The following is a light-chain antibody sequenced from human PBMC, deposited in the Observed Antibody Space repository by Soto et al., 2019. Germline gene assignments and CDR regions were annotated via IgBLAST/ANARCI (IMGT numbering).Light chain of an antibody. J-gene: IGKJ1*01. CDR1: QGIRNE. CDR2: AAS. Sequence: IQMTQSTSSLSASVGARVTITCRASQGIRNELSWFQQRQGNAPTLLISAASRLQSGVPSRFSGRGSGTDLTITISSLQPEDCETYDCLQDYDYPRTFGQGTKVDIK. CDR3: LQDYDYPRT. V-gene: IGKV1-6*01.